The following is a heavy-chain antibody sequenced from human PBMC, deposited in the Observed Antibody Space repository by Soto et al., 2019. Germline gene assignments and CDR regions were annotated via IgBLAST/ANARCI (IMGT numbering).Heavy chain of an antibody. Sequence: SETLSLTCTVSGVSIISYYWSWILQPPGKGLEWIGYIYYSGSTNYSPSLKSRVTISVDTSKNQFSLKLSSVTAADTAVYYCARRGIVVVLAATYHYHYYYMDGWGKGTTVTVAS. CDR2: IYYSGST. J-gene: IGHJ6*03. CDR1: GVSIISYY. D-gene: IGHD2-2*01. V-gene: IGHV4-59*08. CDR3: ARRGIVVVLAATYHYHYYYMDG.